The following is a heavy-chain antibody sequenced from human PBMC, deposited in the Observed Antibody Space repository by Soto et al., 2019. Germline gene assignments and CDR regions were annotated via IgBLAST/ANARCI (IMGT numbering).Heavy chain of an antibody. CDR2: IKSKTDGGTT. D-gene: IGHD6-25*01. Sequence: GGSLRLSCAASGFTFSNAWMNWVRQAPGKGLEWVGRIKSKTDGGTTDYAAPVKGRFTISRDDSKNTLYLQMNSLKTEDTAVYYCTTGPLAAPTNYYYYYGMDVWGQGTTVTVSS. J-gene: IGHJ6*02. CDR1: GFTFSNAW. V-gene: IGHV3-15*07. CDR3: TTGPLAAPTNYYYYYGMDV.